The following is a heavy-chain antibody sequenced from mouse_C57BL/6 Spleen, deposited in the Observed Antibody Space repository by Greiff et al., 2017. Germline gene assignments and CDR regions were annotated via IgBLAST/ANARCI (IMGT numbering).Heavy chain of an antibody. Sequence: EVMLVESGGGLVKPGGSLKLSCAASGFTFSDYGMHWVRQAPEKGLEWVAYISSGSSTIYYADTVKGRFTISRDNAKTTLFLQMTSLRSEDTAMYYCARSYYGSSYNWYFDVWGTGTTVTVSS. V-gene: IGHV5-17*01. D-gene: IGHD1-1*01. J-gene: IGHJ1*03. CDR3: ARSYYGSSYNWYFDV. CDR2: ISSGSSTI. CDR1: GFTFSDYG.